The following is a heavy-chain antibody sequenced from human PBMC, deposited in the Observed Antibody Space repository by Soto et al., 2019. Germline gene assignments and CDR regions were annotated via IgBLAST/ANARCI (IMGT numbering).Heavy chain of an antibody. J-gene: IGHJ6*03. CDR2: IYGRGNT. V-gene: IGHV4-59*12. CDR1: GAAMTSYY. CDR3: ARVNVNSARYHFYYMDV. Sequence: QVQLQESGPGLVKPSEPLSLTCSVSGAAMTSYYWSWIRQPPGKGLECIGYIYGRGNTNYNPSLESRVTMSFDMSKNRCSLKLSSVTAADTAVYYCARVNVNSARYHFYYMDVWGKGTSVTVSS. D-gene: IGHD1-1*01.